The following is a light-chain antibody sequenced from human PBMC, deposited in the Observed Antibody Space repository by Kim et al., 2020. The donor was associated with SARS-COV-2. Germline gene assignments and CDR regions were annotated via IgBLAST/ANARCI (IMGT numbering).Light chain of an antibody. V-gene: IGLV2-23*02. CDR1: FTDIRSYAL. CDR3: CSYAGSSTLV. CDR2: EVT. Sequence: GQSLTIYCTGIFTDIRSYALVSSHQQHPGTAPKLMIYEVTKRPSGVSNRSSGSKYGNTASLTISGLQAEDEGNYFCCSYAGSSTLVFGGGTKVTVL. J-gene: IGLJ3*02.